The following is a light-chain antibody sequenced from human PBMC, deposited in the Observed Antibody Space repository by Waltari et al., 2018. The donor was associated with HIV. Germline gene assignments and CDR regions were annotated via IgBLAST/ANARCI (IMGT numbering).Light chain of an antibody. CDR2: DAS. J-gene: IGKJ1*01. V-gene: IGKV3-20*01. CDR1: QTVSANY. CDR3: QQYGSSPRT. Sequence: EIVLTQPPGTLSLSPGERATLYCRASQTVSANYLAWYQQKPGQAPRLLIYDASTRATGIPDRFTGSGSGTDFTLTISRLEPEDFALYYCQQYGSSPRTFGQGTKVEVK.